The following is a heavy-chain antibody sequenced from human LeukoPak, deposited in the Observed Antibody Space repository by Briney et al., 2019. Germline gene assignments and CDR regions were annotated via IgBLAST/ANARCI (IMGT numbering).Heavy chain of an antibody. CDR3: ARDQGIAAAGTFYCFDY. CDR2: IIPIFGTA. CDR1: GGTFSSYA. J-gene: IGHJ4*02. V-gene: IGHV1-69*05. Sequence: SVKVSCKASGGTFSSYAISWVRQAPGQGLEWMGGIIPIFGTANYAQKFQGRVTITTDESTSTAYMELSSLRSEDTAVYYCARDQGIAAAGTFYCFDYWGQGTLVTVSS. D-gene: IGHD6-13*01.